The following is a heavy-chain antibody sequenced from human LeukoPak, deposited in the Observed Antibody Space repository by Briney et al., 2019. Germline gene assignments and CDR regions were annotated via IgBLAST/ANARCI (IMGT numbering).Heavy chain of an antibody. D-gene: IGHD5-18*01. CDR3: ARGGSDTAMAHDY. V-gene: IGHV3-74*01. CDR1: GFTFSNHW. Sequence: AGGSLRLSCAASGFTFSNHWMHWVRQAPGKGLMWVSRINRGGSRTDYADSVKGRSTISRDDAKNTLYLQLNSLRAEDTAVYFCARGGSDTAMAHDYWGQGTLVTVSS. CDR2: INRGGSRT. J-gene: IGHJ4*02.